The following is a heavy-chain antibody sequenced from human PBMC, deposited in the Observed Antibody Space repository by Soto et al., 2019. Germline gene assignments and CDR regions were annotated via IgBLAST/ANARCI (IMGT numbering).Heavy chain of an antibody. Sequence: QLQLQESGSGLVKPSQTLSLTCDVSGGSISSGGYSWSWIRQPPGKGLEWIGNIYHSGSTYYNPSLKSRVTISVDTSKNQLSLNLSSVTAADTAVYYCAKILVIVGYTYGMDVWGQGTTVTVSS. V-gene: IGHV4-30-2*01. D-gene: IGHD2-8*01. CDR1: GGSISSGGYS. CDR3: AKILVIVGYTYGMDV. J-gene: IGHJ6*02. CDR2: IYHSGST.